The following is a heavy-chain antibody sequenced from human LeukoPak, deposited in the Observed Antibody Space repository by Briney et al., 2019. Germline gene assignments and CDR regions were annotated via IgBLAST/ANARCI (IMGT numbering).Heavy chain of an antibody. CDR1: GFTFSSYS. Sequence: PGGSLRLSCAASGFTFSSYSMNWVRQAPGKGLEWVSSISSSSSYIYYADSVKGRFTISRDNAKNSLYLQMNSLRAEDTAVNYCARENGDYDYYYYYMDVWGKGTTVTVSS. D-gene: IGHD4-17*01. V-gene: IGHV3-21*01. J-gene: IGHJ6*03. CDR2: ISSSSSYI. CDR3: ARENGDYDYYYYYMDV.